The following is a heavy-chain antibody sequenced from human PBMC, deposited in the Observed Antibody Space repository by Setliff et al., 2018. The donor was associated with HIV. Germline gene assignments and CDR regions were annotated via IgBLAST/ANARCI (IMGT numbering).Heavy chain of an antibody. D-gene: IGHD2-2*01. Sequence: ASVKVSCKASGDTFTNYAMHWVRQAPGQRLEWMGWINAGNGDTKYSQKFQGRLTITADTTASTAYMVLSSLTSEDTAVYYCARGGAREYQLLYNYFDPWGQGTLVTVSS. CDR1: GDTFTNYA. CDR2: INAGNGDT. J-gene: IGHJ5*02. CDR3: ARGGAREYQLLYNYFDP. V-gene: IGHV1-3*01.